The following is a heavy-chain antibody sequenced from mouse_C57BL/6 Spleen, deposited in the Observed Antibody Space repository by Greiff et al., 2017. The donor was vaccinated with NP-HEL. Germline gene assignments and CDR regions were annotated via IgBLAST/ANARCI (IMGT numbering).Heavy chain of an antibody. CDR3: ARPGLHWYFDV. CDR2: IHPNSGST. V-gene: IGHV1-64*01. Sequence: VQLQQSGAELVKPGASVKLSCKASGYTFTSYWMHWVKQRPGQGLEWIGMIHPNSGSTNYNEKFKSKATLTVDKSSSTAYMQLSSLTSEDSAVYYCARPGLHWYFDVWGTGTTVTVSS. CDR1: GYTFTSYW. D-gene: IGHD2-10*01. J-gene: IGHJ1*03.